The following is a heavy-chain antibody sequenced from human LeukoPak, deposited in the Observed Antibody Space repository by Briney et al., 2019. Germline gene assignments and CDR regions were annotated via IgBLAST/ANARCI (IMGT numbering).Heavy chain of an antibody. CDR2: IIPIFGTA. D-gene: IGHD6-13*01. CDR3: ASKGDGTDYYFDY. CDR1: GGTFISYA. V-gene: IGHV1-69*13. Sequence: SVKVSCKASGGTFISYAISWVRQAPGQGLEWMGGIIPIFGTANYAQKFQGRVTITADESTSTAYMELSSLRSEDTAVYYCASKGDGTDYYFDYWGQGTLVTVSS. J-gene: IGHJ4*02.